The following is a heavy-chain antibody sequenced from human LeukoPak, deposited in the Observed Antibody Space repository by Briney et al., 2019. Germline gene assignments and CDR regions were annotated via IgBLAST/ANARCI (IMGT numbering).Heavy chain of an antibody. CDR2: IRSKALYGTS. Sequence: GGSLRLSRTGSGFRFGGYALSWVRQAPGKGLEWVGFIRSKALYGTSEYAASVEGRFSISRDDPNNIAYLQMNSLKTEDTAVYFCVRESVRDYYFDHWGQGTVVTVSS. J-gene: IGHJ4*02. D-gene: IGHD3-10*02. CDR3: VRESVRDYYFDH. CDR1: GFRFGGYA. V-gene: IGHV3-49*04.